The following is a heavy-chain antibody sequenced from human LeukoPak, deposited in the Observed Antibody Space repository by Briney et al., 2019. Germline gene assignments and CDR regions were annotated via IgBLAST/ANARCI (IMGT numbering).Heavy chain of an antibody. J-gene: IGHJ6*03. D-gene: IGHD6-19*01. CDR3: VRIAVAGTNYYYYYMDV. CDR1: GFTFSSYE. CDR2: ISSSGSTI. V-gene: IGHV3-48*03. Sequence: GGSLRLSCAASGFTFSSYEMNWVRQAPGKGLEWVSYISSSGSTIYYADSVKGRFTISRDNSKNTLYLQIHSLRAEDTAIYYCVRIAVAGTNYYYYYMDVWGKGTTVTISS.